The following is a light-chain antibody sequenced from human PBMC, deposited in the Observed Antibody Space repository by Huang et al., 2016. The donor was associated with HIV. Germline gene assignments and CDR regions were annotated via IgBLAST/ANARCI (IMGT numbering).Light chain of an antibody. V-gene: IGKV3-20*01. Sequence: EIVLTQSPGTLSLSPGDRATLSCRASQFVANAYVAWYQHEPGQAPRLLIYGASMRAVGIPDRVSGSGFGTDFTLTISRLEPDDFAVYFCQQCGSPTWTFGQGTKVEIK. J-gene: IGKJ1*01. CDR1: QFVANAY. CDR3: QQCGSPTWT. CDR2: GAS.